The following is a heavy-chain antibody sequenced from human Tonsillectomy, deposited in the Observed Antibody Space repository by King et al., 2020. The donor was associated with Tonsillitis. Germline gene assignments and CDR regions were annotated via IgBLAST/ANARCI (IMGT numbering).Heavy chain of an antibody. CDR1: GFTFTSSA. CDR3: GAFVPDGYNDY. V-gene: IGHV1-58*02. Sequence: VQLVQSGPEVKKPGTSVKVSCKASGFTFTSSAMQWGRQARGQRLEWIGWIVVGSGNTNYAQKFQERVTITRDMSTSTSYMELSSLRSEDTAGYYCGAFVPDGYNDYWGQGTPVTVSS. CDR2: IVVGSGNT. D-gene: IGHD5-24*01. J-gene: IGHJ4*02.